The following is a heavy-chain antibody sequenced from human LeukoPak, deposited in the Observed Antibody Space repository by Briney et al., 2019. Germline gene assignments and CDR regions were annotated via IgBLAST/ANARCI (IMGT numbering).Heavy chain of an antibody. Sequence: ASVKVSCKASGYTFTSYYMHWVRQAPGQGLEWMGIINPSGGSTSYAQKFQGRVTMTRDTSTSTVYMELSSLRSEDTAVYYCARVGFWSGYPGGRGMDVWGRGTTVTVSS. V-gene: IGHV1-46*01. D-gene: IGHD3-3*01. CDR2: INPSGGST. CDR3: ARVGFWSGYPGGRGMDV. CDR1: GYTFTSYY. J-gene: IGHJ6*02.